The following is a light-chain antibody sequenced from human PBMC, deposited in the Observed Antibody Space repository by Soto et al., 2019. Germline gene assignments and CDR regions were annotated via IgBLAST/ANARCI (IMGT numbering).Light chain of an antibody. CDR2: DAS. V-gene: IGKV3-11*01. Sequence: IVLTQSPATLSLSPWERATLSCRASQSVSSYLAWYQQKPGQAPRLLIYDASNRATGIPARFSGSGSGTGFTLTISSLEPEDFGVYYCQQRSNWPRTFGPGTKVDIK. CDR3: QQRSNWPRT. CDR1: QSVSSY. J-gene: IGKJ3*01.